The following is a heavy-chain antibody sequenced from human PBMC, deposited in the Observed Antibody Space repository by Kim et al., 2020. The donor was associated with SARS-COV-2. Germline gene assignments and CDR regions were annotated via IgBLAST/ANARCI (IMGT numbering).Heavy chain of an antibody. CDR3: ARDPISMVRNGAGAFDI. CDR1: GGTFSSYA. V-gene: IGHV1-69*13. Sequence: SVKVSCKTSGGTFSSYAVNWVRQAPGQGLEWMGGIIPIFGTANYAQKFQGRVTITADESTTTAYMELRSLRSEDTAVYYCARDPISMVRNGAGAFDIWGLGTMVTVSS. J-gene: IGHJ3*02. D-gene: IGHD3-10*01. CDR2: IIPIFGTA.